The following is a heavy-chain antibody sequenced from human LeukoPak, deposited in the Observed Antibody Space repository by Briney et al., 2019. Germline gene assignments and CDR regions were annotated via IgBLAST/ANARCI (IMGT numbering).Heavy chain of an antibody. CDR3: ARAQTMNIVVVPAAVDY. V-gene: IGHV3-21*01. CDR2: ISSSSSYI. Sequence: GGSLRLSCAASGFTFSSYSMNWVRQAPGKGLEWVSSISSSSSYIYYADSVKGRFTISRDNAKNSLYLQMNSLRAEDTAVYYCARAQTMNIVVVPAAVDYWGQGTLVTVSS. D-gene: IGHD2-2*01. J-gene: IGHJ4*02. CDR1: GFTFSSYS.